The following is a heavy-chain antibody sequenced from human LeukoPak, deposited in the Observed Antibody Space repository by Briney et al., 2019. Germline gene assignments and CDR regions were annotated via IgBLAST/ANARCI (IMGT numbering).Heavy chain of an antibody. J-gene: IGHJ3*02. CDR1: GYTFTSYA. Sequence: ASVKVSCKASGYTFTSYAMHWVRQAPGQRLEWMGWINAGNGNTKYSQKFQGRVTITRDTSASTVSMELSSLRSEDTAVYYCARVALEKGPGAFDIWGQGTMVTVSS. V-gene: IGHV1-3*01. CDR3: ARVALEKGPGAFDI. D-gene: IGHD3-3*01. CDR2: INAGNGNT.